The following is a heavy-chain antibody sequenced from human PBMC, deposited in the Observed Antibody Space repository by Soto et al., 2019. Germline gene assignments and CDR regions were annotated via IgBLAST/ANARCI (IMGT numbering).Heavy chain of an antibody. V-gene: IGHV3-23*01. Sequence: PGGSLRLSCAASGFSFRNYAMSWVRQAPGKGLEWISTLTGSSSNIYYTDSVKGRFTISRDNSKNTLFLQMNSLRAEDTAVYYCASLGVGDWANYYYYYGMDVWGQGTTVTVSS. CDR2: LTGSSSNI. CDR3: ASLGVGDWANYYYYYGMDV. D-gene: IGHD2-21*02. J-gene: IGHJ6*02. CDR1: GFSFRNYA.